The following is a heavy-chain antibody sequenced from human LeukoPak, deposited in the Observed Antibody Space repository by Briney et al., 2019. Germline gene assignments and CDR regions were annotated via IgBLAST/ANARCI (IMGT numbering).Heavy chain of an antibody. Sequence: PGGSLRLSCAASGFTFSSYGMHWVRQAPGKGLEWVAFIRYDGSNKYYADSVKGRFTISRDNSKNTLYLQTNSLRAEDTAVYYCAKGGYYDFWSGYYLGDYWGQGTLVTVSS. V-gene: IGHV3-30*02. D-gene: IGHD3-3*01. J-gene: IGHJ4*02. CDR1: GFTFSSYG. CDR3: AKGGYYDFWSGYYLGDY. CDR2: IRYDGSNK.